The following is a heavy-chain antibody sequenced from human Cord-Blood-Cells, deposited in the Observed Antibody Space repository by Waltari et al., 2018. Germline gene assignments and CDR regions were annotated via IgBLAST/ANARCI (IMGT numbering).Heavy chain of an antibody. CDR2: IIPILGIA. CDR1: AGTFSGNG. J-gene: IGHJ5*02. CDR3: ARGGEGFTRFDP. D-gene: IGHD3-10*01. Sequence: QVQLVPSGAGVKKAGSSVKVSCKASAGTFSGNGLSLVRQAPGQGLEWMGGIIPILGIANYAQKFQGRVTITADESTSTAYMELSSLRSEDTAVYYCARGGEGFTRFDPWGQGTLVTVSS. V-gene: IGHV1-69*04.